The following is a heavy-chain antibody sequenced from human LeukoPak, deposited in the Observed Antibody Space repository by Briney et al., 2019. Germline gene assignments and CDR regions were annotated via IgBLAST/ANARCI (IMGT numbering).Heavy chain of an antibody. CDR1: GFTFSSYW. D-gene: IGHD2/OR15-2a*01. J-gene: IGHJ4*02. CDR3: ARESPSENSDY. Sequence: GGSLRLSCAASGFTFSSYWMSWVRQAPGKGLEWVSSISSSSSYIYYADSVKGRFTISRDNAKNSLYLQMNSLRAEDTAVYYCARESPSENSDYWGQGTLVTVSS. CDR2: ISSSSSYI. V-gene: IGHV3-21*01.